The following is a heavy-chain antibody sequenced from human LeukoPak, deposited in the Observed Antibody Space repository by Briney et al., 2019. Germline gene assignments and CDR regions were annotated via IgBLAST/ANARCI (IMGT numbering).Heavy chain of an antibody. CDR1: GFTFTDYF. D-gene: IGHD3-22*01. J-gene: IGHJ4*02. CDR3: ATDRERDPSVYYLV. V-gene: IGHV3-7*03. CDR2: IKHNGGEK. Sequence: GGSLRLSCVASGFTFTDYFMSWVRQAPGKGLEWVASIKHNGGEKYYVDSVKGRFTISRDNAKNSLYLEMSSLRVEDTAVYYCATDRERDPSVYYLVGGQGTLITVSS.